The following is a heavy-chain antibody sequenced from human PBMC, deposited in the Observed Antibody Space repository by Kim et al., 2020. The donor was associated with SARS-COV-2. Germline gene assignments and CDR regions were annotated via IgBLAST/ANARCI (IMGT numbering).Heavy chain of an antibody. CDR1: GYSISSGYY. Sequence: SETLSLTCTVSGYSISSGYYWGWIRQPPGKGLEWIGSIYHSGSTYYNPSLKSRVTISVDTSKNQFSLKLSSVTAADTAVYYCARDLRKRTGGERTIFGVVLRSYYYYGMDVWGQGTTVTVSS. V-gene: IGHV4-38-2*02. D-gene: IGHD3-3*01. CDR2: IYHSGST. CDR3: ARDLRKRTGGERTIFGVVLRSYYYYGMDV. J-gene: IGHJ6*02.